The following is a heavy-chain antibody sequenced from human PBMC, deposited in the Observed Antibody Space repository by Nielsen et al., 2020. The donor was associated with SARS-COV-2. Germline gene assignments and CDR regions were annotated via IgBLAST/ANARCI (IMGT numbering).Heavy chain of an antibody. CDR2: IYYSGST. CDR1: GGSISSYY. Sequence: SETLSLTCTVSGGSISSYYWSWIRQPPGKGLEWIGYIYYSGSTNYNPSLKSRVTISVDTSKNQFSLKLSSVTAADTAVYYCASAGAAAGHRYFDYWGQGTLVTVSS. J-gene: IGHJ4*02. CDR3: ASAGAAAGHRYFDY. V-gene: IGHV4-59*01. D-gene: IGHD6-13*01.